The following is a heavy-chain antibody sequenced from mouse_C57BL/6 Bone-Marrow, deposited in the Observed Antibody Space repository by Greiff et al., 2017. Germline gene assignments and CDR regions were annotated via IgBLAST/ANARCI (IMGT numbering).Heavy chain of an antibody. CDR1: GYTFTDYY. J-gene: IGHJ2*01. Sequence: EVQLQQSGPVLVKPGASVKMSCKASGYTFTDYYMNWVKQSNGKSLEWIGVINPYNGGTSYNQKFKGKATLTVDKSSSTAYMELNSLTSEDSAVYYCARCYYGSSYYFDYWGQGTTLTVSS. CDR3: ARCYYGSSYYFDY. D-gene: IGHD1-1*01. V-gene: IGHV1-19*01. CDR2: INPYNGGT.